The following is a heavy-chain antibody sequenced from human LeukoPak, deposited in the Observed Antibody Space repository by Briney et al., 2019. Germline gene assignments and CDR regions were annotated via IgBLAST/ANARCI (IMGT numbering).Heavy chain of an antibody. CDR2: MNPNSGNT. CDR3: TRGSSGRRDN. J-gene: IGHJ4*02. Sequence: ASVKVSCKASGYTFTSCDINWVRQATGQGLEWMGWMNPNSGNTGYGQSFQGRITMTRDITIGTAYMELSNLTSEDTAIYYCTRGSSGRRDNWGQGTLVTVST. CDR1: GYTFTSCD. D-gene: IGHD6-19*01. V-gene: IGHV1-8*01.